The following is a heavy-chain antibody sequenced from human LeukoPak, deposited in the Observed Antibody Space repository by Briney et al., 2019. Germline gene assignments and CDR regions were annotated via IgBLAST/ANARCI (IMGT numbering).Heavy chain of an antibody. CDR1: GFTFSSYS. V-gene: IGHV3-48*01. CDR2: ISSSSSTI. CDR3: ARDRGPGYSYGVLDY. Sequence: PGGSLRLSCAASGFTFSSYSMNWVRQAPGKGLEWVSYISSSSSTIYYADSVKGRFTISRDNAKNSLYLQMNSLRAEDTAVYYCARDRGPGYSYGVLDYWGQGTLVTVSS. D-gene: IGHD5-18*01. J-gene: IGHJ4*02.